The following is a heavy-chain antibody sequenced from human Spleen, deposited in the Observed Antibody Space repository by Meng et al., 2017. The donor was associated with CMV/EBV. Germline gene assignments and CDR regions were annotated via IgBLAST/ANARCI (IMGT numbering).Heavy chain of an antibody. CDR1: GDTYSSYA. CDR2: IIPVYGTA. CDR3: ATHPRRLLIPPPFDY. V-gene: IGHV1-69*12. Sequence: VQWGRAGAELRKPGSSVKVSCKASGDTYSSYAISWVRQAPGQGLEWMGGIIPVYGTANYAAKFQGRVTITAVESTGTVYMELTTLGSEDTAVYYCATHPRRLLIPPPFDYWGQGTLVTVSS. D-gene: IGHD2/OR15-2a*01. J-gene: IGHJ4*02.